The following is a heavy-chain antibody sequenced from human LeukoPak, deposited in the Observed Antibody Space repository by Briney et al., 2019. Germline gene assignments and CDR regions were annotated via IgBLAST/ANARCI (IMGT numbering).Heavy chain of an antibody. V-gene: IGHV3-7*01. CDR2: IQPDGREQ. CDR1: GLTFSSRW. D-gene: IGHD3-22*01. Sequence: GGSLRLSCAASGLTFSSRWMSWVRQAPGKGLEWLGNIQPDGREQYPVDSVKGRFTISRDNARNSLFLEMNSLRAEDTAVYYCARDFRRITMIVVAKRGGYFDLWGRGTLVTVSP. J-gene: IGHJ2*01. CDR3: ARDFRRITMIVVAKRGGYFDL.